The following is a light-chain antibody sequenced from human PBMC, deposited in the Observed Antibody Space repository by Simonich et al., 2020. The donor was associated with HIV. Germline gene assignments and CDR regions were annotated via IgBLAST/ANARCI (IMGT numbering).Light chain of an antibody. J-gene: IGKJ1*01. V-gene: IGKV1-39*01. Sequence: DIQMTRSPSSLSASVGNRVTITCRASQSISSYLNWYQQKPGKAPKLLIYAASRLQSGVPSRFSGSGSGTDFTLTISSLQPEDFATYYCQQSYSTPWTFGQGTTVDIK. CDR2: AAS. CDR3: QQSYSTPWT. CDR1: QSISSY.